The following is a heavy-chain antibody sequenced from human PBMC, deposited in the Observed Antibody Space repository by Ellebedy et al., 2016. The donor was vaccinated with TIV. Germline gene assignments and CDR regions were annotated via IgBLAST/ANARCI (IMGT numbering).Heavy chain of an antibody. CDR3: ARANYGGSFDY. CDR1: GFTFSSYS. CDR2: ISSSSSYI. V-gene: IGHV3-21*01. J-gene: IGHJ4*02. Sequence: GESLKISXAASGFTFSSYSMNWVRQAPGKGLEWVSSISSSSSYIYYADSVKGRFTISRDNAKNSLYLQMNSLRAEDTAVYYCARANYGGSFDYWGQGTLVTVSS. D-gene: IGHD4-23*01.